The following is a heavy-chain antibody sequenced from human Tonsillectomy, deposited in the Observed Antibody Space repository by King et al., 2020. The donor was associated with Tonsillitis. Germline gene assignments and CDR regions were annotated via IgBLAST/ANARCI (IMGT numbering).Heavy chain of an antibody. CDR2: IRYDGSNK. Sequence: VQLVESGGGVVQPGGSLRLSCAASGFTFSSYGMHWVRQAPGKGLEWVAFIRYDGSNKYYADSVKGRFTISRDNSKNTLYLQMNSLRAEDTAVYYCALTPTSGYSYGLYYWGQGTLVTVSS. V-gene: IGHV3-30*02. CDR3: ALTPTSGYSYGLYY. J-gene: IGHJ4*02. CDR1: GFTFSSYG. D-gene: IGHD5-18*01.